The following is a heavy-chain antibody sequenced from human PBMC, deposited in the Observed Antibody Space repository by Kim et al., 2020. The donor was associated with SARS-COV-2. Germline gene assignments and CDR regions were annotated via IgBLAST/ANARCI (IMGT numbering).Heavy chain of an antibody. V-gene: IGHV5-51*01. J-gene: IGHJ6*02. CDR1: GYSFTSYW. CDR2: IYPGDSDT. D-gene: IGHD2-21*02. CDR3: ARQNCGGDCSMGPYYYYYGMDV. Sequence: GESLKISCKGSGYSFTSYWIGWVRQMPGKGLEWMGIIYPGDSDTRYSPSFQGQVTISADKSISTAYLQWSSLKASDTAMYYCARQNCGGDCSMGPYYYYYGMDVWGQGTTVTVSS.